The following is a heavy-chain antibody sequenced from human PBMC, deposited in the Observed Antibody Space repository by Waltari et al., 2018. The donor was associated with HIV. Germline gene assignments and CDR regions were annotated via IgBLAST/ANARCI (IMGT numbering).Heavy chain of an antibody. CDR3: AREGYYDSSGPGAFDI. J-gene: IGHJ3*02. V-gene: IGHV1-69*01. D-gene: IGHD3-22*01. CDR2: IIPIFGTA. Sequence: QVQLVQSGAEVKKPGSSVTVSCKASGGTFSSYAIRWVRQAPGQGLEWMGGIIPIFGTANYAQKFQGRVTITADESTSTAYMELSSLRSEDTAVYYCAREGYYDSSGPGAFDIWGQGTMVTVSS. CDR1: GGTFSSYA.